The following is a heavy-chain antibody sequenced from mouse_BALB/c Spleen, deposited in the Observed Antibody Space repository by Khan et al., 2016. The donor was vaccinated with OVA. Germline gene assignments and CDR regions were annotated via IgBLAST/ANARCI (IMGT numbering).Heavy chain of an antibody. CDR2: IYPGSGST. CDR3: ARNFYGNSYAMDY. V-gene: IGHV1-77*01. Sequence: VQLQESGPELVKPGASVKMSCKTSGYTFTDYDIRWVKQRTGQGLEWIGEIYPGSGSTYYNEKFKGKATLTADKSSNTAYMQLSSLTSEDSAVYFCARNFYGNSYAMDYWGQGTAVTVSS. D-gene: IGHD2-1*01. J-gene: IGHJ4*01. CDR1: GYTFTDYD.